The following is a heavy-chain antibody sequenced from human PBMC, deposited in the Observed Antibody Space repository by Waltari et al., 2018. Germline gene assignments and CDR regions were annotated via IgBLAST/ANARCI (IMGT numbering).Heavy chain of an antibody. CDR3: ASWPPYSGSYWDYYYYYGMDV. V-gene: IGHV3-74*01. CDR1: GFTFRNYW. D-gene: IGHD1-26*01. CDR2: IKSDGSST. J-gene: IGHJ6*02. Sequence: EVQLVESGGGLVQPGGSLRLSCAASGFTFRNYWMHWVRQAPGKGLVWVSRIKSDGSSTSYADSVKGRVTISRDNAKNTLYLQMNSLRAEDTAVYYCASWPPYSGSYWDYYYYYGMDVWGQGTTVTVSS.